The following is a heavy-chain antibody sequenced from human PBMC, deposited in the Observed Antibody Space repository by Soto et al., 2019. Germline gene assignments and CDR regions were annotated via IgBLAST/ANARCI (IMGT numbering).Heavy chain of an antibody. Sequence: QVQLVQSGAEEKKPGASVKVSCKASGYTFTSYAMHWVRQAPGQRLEWMGWINAGNGNTKYSQKCQGRVTITRDTSESTAYMELTSQRSADTAVYDCARAWVVVTAPDYWGQGTLVTVSS. CDR2: INAGNGNT. J-gene: IGHJ4*02. CDR3: ARAWVVVTAPDY. D-gene: IGHD2-21*02. CDR1: GYTFTSYA. V-gene: IGHV1-3*05.